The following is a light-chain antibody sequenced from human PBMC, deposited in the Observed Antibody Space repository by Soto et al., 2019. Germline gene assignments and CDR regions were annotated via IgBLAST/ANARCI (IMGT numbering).Light chain of an antibody. CDR2: DAS. CDR1: QSVSSY. Sequence: EILLTQSPSTLSLSPVEIATLSCRASQSVSSYLAWYQQKPGQAPRLLIYDASSRATDIPARFSGSGSGTDFTLTIGSLEPEDFAVYFCQQRSNWAFGQGTRLEIK. V-gene: IGKV3-11*01. CDR3: QQRSNWA. J-gene: IGKJ5*01.